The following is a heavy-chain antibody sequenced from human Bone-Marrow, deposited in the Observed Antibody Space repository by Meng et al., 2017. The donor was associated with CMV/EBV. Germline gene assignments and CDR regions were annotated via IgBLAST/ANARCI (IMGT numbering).Heavy chain of an antibody. Sequence: GESLKISCAASGFTFSSYAMSWVRQAPGKGLEWVSYISSSGSTIYYADSVKGRFTISRDNAKNSLYLQMNSLRAEDTAVYYCARAGCSGGSCYSQRAFEIWGQGTMVTVSS. D-gene: IGHD2-15*01. CDR1: GFTFSSYA. CDR2: ISSSGSTI. CDR3: ARAGCSGGSCYSQRAFEI. J-gene: IGHJ3*02. V-gene: IGHV3-48*04.